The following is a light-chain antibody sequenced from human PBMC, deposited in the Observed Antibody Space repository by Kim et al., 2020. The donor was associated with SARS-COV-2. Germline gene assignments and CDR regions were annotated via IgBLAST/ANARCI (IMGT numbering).Light chain of an antibody. V-gene: IGLV1-44*01. Sequence: QSVLTQPPSLSGTPGQTVTISCSGSRSNIGSNAVNWYQQLPGTPPKLRIYNNDQRPSGVPDRFSGFKSGTSASLAISGLRSDDDSDYYCAVWDDSLNSWVFGGGTQLTVL. CDR1: RSNIGSNA. CDR3: AVWDDSLNSWV. CDR2: NND. J-gene: IGLJ3*02.